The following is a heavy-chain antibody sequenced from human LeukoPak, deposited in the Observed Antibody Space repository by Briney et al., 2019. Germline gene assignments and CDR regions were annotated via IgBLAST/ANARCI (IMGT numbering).Heavy chain of an antibody. CDR3: AKEKDYYEYRYGMDV. V-gene: IGHV3-30*18. CDR1: GFTFSSYG. J-gene: IGHJ6*02. CDR2: ISYDGSNK. Sequence: QPGRSLRLSCAASGFTFSSYGMHWVRQAPGKGLEWVTVISYDGSNKYYADSVEGRFTISRDNSKKTLNLQMNSLRAEDTAVYYCAKEKDYYEYRYGMDVWGQGTTVTVSS. D-gene: IGHD3-22*01.